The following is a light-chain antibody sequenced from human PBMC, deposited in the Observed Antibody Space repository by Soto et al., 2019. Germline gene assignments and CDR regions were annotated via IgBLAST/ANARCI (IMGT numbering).Light chain of an antibody. CDR2: AAS. CDR3: QQSYSTPQWK. J-gene: IGKJ1*01. CDR1: QSISSY. Sequence: DIQMTQSPSSLSASVVDRVTITFLASQSISSYLNWYQQKPGKAPKLLIYAASSLQSGVPSRFSGSGSGTDFTLTISSLQPEDFATYYCQQSYSTPQWKFGQGTKVDIK. V-gene: IGKV1-39*01.